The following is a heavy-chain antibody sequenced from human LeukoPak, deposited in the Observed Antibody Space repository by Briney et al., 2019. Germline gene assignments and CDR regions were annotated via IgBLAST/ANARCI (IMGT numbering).Heavy chain of an antibody. Sequence: SGGSLRLSCAASGFTFSKYLMLWVRQAPGKGLESVSRINTDGTVTTYADPVKGRFTVSRDNADNTMFLQMNSVRDEDTAVYYCATKQWLAPPPDSWGQGTPVTVSS. CDR2: INTDGTVT. D-gene: IGHD6-19*01. CDR1: GFTFSKYL. CDR3: ATKQWLAPPPDS. V-gene: IGHV3-74*01. J-gene: IGHJ4*02.